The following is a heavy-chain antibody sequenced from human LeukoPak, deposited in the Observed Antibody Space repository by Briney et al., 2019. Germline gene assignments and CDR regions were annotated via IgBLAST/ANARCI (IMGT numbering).Heavy chain of an antibody. J-gene: IGHJ6*03. D-gene: IGHD2-15*01. CDR2: ISSSSSYI. V-gene: IGHV3-21*04. CDR3: AKNGDRGAYCSGGTCYPYYYHYMDV. Sequence: GGSLRLSCAASGFTFSSYSMNWVRQAPGKGLEWVSSISSSSSYIYYADSVKGRFTISRDNSRNTLYLQMNSLRAEDTAIYYCAKNGDRGAYCSGGTCYPYYYHYMDVWGKGTTVTISS. CDR1: GFTFSSYS.